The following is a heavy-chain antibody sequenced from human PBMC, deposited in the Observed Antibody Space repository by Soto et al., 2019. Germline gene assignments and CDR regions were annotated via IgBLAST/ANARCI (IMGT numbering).Heavy chain of an antibody. Sequence: PGGSLRLSCAASGFTFSSYSMNWVRQAPGKGLEWVSSISNSGGSTYYTDSVKGRFTISRDNSKNTLYLQMNSLRAEDTALYYCAKDPGEDTYYFDYWGQGTLVTVSS. J-gene: IGHJ4*02. CDR3: AKDPGEDTYYFDY. CDR1: GFTFSSYS. CDR2: ISNSGGST. D-gene: IGHD3-10*01. V-gene: IGHV3-23*01.